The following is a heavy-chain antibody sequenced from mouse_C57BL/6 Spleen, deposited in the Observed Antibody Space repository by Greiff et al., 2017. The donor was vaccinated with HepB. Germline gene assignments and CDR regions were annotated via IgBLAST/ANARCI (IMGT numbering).Heavy chain of an antibody. D-gene: IGHD1-1*01. Sequence: EVQLQQSGPELVKPGASVKIPCKASGYTFTDYNMDWVKQSHGKSLEWIGDINPNNGGTIYNQKFKGKATLTVDKSSNTAYMELRSLTSEDTAVYYCARDYYGTSWFAYWGQGTLVTVSA. CDR2: INPNNGGT. V-gene: IGHV1-18*01. J-gene: IGHJ3*01. CDR3: ARDYYGTSWFAY. CDR1: GYTFTDYN.